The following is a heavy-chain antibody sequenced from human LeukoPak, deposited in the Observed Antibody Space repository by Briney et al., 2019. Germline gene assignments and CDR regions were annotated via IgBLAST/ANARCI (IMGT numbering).Heavy chain of an antibody. CDR3: ARRLTYDSRAYYCLDY. D-gene: IGHD3-22*01. Sequence: GESLKISCKASGYSFTSYWIGWVRQKPGKGLEWMGIIFPGASDTRYSPSFQGQVTISADKSISTAYLQWSSLKASDTAMYYCARRLTYDSRAYYCLDYWGQGTLVTVSS. CDR2: IFPGASDT. V-gene: IGHV5-51*01. J-gene: IGHJ4*02. CDR1: GYSFTSYW.